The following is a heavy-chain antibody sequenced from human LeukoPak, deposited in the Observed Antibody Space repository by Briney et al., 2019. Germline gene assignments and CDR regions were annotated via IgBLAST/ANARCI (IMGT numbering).Heavy chain of an antibody. D-gene: IGHD3-10*01. CDR1: EFTFTSYA. CDR3: AKTYYYGSGSLDY. CDR2: IRYDGTSK. V-gene: IGHV3-30*02. J-gene: IGHJ4*02. Sequence: SGGSLRLSCAASEFTFTSYAMHWVRQAPGKGLEWVAFIRYDGTSKYYADSVKGRFTISRDDSENTLYLQMNSLTAEDTAVYYCAKTYYYGSGSLDYWGQGTLVTVSS.